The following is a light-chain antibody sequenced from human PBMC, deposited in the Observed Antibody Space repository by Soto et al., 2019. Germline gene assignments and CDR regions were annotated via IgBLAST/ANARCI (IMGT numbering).Light chain of an antibody. J-gene: IGLJ2*01. CDR1: SSVVGGYNY. CDR3: SSYTSSSPLV. CDR2: DVS. Sequence: QSALTQPASVSGSPGQSITISCTGTSSVVGGYNYVSWYQQHPGKAPKLMIYDVSNRPSGVSNRFSGSKSGNTASLTISGLQAEDEADYYCSSYTSSSPLVFGGGTKLTVL. V-gene: IGLV2-14*01.